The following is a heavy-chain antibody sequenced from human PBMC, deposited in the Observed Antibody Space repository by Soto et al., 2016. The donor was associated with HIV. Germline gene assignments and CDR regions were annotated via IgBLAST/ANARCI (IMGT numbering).Heavy chain of an antibody. CDR2: ISGSGNYI. V-gene: IGHV3-21*01. Sequence: EVQLVESGGGLVKPGGSLRLSCVISGFTFSNYGMNWVRQTPGKGLEWVSSISGSGNYIFYADSVKGRFTISRDNAQNSLYLQMNSLTAEDMAVYYCARDLSRWEPHYYFNFGMDVWGQGPRSPSL. D-gene: IGHD1-26*01. CDR1: GFTFSNYG. J-gene: IGHJ6*02. CDR3: ARDLSRWEPHYYFNFGMDV.